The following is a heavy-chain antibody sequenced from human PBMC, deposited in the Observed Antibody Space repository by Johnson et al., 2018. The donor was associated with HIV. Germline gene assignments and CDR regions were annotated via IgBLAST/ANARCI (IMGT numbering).Heavy chain of an antibody. CDR2: INSDGSTI. J-gene: IGHJ3*02. Sequence: VHLVESGGGVVQPGRSLRLSCAASGFTFNRYAMHWVRQAPGKGLVWVSRINSDGSTITYADSVKGRFTISRENAKNSLYLQMNSLRAGDTAVYYCARVGWELDGAFDIWGQGTMVTVSS. V-gene: IGHV3-74*03. D-gene: IGHD1-26*01. CDR1: GFTFNRYA. CDR3: ARVGWELDGAFDI.